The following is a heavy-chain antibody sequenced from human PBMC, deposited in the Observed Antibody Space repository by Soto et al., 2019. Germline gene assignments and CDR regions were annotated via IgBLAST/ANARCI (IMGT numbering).Heavy chain of an antibody. CDR1: GGSISSNSFY. CDR3: ARTYSNIL. Sequence: QLQLQQSGPGLVKPSETLSLTCTVSGGSISSNSFYWGWIRQSPGKGLEWIGSISYSGNTYYNPSLESRVTISVATSKTQFSLKLSSVTAADTAVYYCARTYSNILWGQGTLVTVSS. D-gene: IGHD4-4*01. J-gene: IGHJ4*02. V-gene: IGHV4-39*01. CDR2: ISYSGNT.